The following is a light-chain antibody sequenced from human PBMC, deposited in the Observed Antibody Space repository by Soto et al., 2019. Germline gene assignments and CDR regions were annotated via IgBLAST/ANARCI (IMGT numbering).Light chain of an antibody. J-gene: IGKJ1*01. CDR2: GAS. Sequence: EIVMTQSPATLSVSRGERATLSCRASQSVSSNLAWYQQKPGQAPRLLIYGASTRATGIAARFSGSGSGTEFTLTISSLQSEDFAVYYCQQYNNWPTSGQGTKV. CDR3: QQYNNWPT. V-gene: IGKV3-15*01. CDR1: QSVSSN.